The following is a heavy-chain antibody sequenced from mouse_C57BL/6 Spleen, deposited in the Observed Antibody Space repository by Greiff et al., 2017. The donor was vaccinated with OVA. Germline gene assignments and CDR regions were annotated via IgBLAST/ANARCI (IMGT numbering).Heavy chain of an antibody. CDR2: ISDGGSYT. V-gene: IGHV5-4*03. Sequence: DVKLVESGGGLVKPGGSLKLSCAASGFTFSSYAMSWVRQTPEKRLEWVATISDGGSYTYYPDNVKGRFTISRDNAKNNLYLQMSHLKSEDTAMYYCASITTVVACYFDYWGQGTTLTVSS. J-gene: IGHJ2*01. CDR1: GFTFSSYA. D-gene: IGHD1-1*01. CDR3: ASITTVVACYFDY.